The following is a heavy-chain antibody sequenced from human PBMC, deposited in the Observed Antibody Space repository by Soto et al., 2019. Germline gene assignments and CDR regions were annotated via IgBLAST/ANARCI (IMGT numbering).Heavy chain of an antibody. V-gene: IGHV3-48*01. CDR3: ARDYSWSFDY. J-gene: IGHJ4*02. Sequence: EVQLVESGGGLVQPGGSLRLSCTASGFTFNTYTMNWVRQAPGKGLEWISYIGTSTTNTHYADSVRGRFTISRDDAKESLYLQMNSLRAEDTAVYYCARDYSWSFDYWGQGALVTVSS. CDR1: GFTFNTYT. CDR2: IGTSTTNT. D-gene: IGHD3-3*01.